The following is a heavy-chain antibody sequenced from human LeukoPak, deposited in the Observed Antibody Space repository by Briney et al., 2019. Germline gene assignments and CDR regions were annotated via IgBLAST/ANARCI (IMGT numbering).Heavy chain of an antibody. CDR2: IWYDGSNK. CDR1: GFTFRNYG. V-gene: IGHV3-33*01. D-gene: IGHD5-18*01. CDR3: ARDDTYGQGGNDY. Sequence: GGSLRLSCTASGFTFRNYGMNWVRQAPGKGLEWVAVIWYDGSNKYYADSVKGRFTISRDNSKNTLYLQMNSLRVEDTAVYYCARDDTYGQGGNDYWGQGTLVTVSS. J-gene: IGHJ4*02.